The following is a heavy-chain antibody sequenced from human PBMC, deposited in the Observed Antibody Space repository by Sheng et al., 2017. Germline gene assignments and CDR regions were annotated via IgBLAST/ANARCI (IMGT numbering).Heavy chain of an antibody. V-gene: IGHV3-21*01. CDR1: GFTFSSYS. D-gene: IGHD3-16*01. Sequence: EVQLVESGGGLVKPGGSLRLSCAASGFTFSSYSMNWVRQAPGKGLEWVSSISSSSSYIYYADSVKGRFTISRDNAKNSLYLQMNSLRAEDTAVYYCAREGLGAWLYYMDVWGKGTTVTVSS. J-gene: IGHJ6*03. CDR3: AREGLGAWLYYMDV. CDR2: ISSSSSYI.